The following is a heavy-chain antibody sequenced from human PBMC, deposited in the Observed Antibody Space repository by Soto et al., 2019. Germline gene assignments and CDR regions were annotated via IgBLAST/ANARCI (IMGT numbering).Heavy chain of an antibody. V-gene: IGHV1-69*13. CDR1: GGTFSSYV. CDR3: ARESRYCSGGSCYFLPGIDY. D-gene: IGHD2-15*01. CDR2: IIPIFGTA. J-gene: IGHJ4*02. Sequence: GASVKVSCKASGGTFSSYVISWVRQAPGQGLEWMGGIIPIFGTANYAQKFQGRVTITADESTSTACMELSSLRSEDTAVYYCARESRYCSGGSCYFLPGIDYWGQGTLVTVSS.